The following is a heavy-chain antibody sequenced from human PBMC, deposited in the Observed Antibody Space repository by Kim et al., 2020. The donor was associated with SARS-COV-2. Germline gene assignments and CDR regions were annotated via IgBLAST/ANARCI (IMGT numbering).Heavy chain of an antibody. CDR2: IYYSGST. CDR3: ARDGLGYCSGGSCSEGFDY. D-gene: IGHD2-15*01. Sequence: SETLSLTCTVSGGSISSSSYYWGWIRQPPGKGLEWIGSIYYSGSTYYNPSLKSRVTISVDTSKNQFSLKLSSVTAADTAVYYCARDGLGYCSGGSCSEGFDYWGQGTLVTVSS. V-gene: IGHV4-39*01. J-gene: IGHJ4*02. CDR1: GGSISSSSYY.